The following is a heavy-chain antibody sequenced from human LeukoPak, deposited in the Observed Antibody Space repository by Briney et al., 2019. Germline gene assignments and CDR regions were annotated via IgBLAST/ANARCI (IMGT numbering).Heavy chain of an antibody. V-gene: IGHV3-48*04. CDR3: ATSRVFDY. CDR1: GFTFSSYA. Sequence: GGSLRLSCAASGFTFSSYAMSWVRQAPGKGLEWLSFISSDGGNIYYTDSVKGRFTISRDNAKKTLYLDMNSLRVDDTAIYYCATSRVFDYWGQGILVTVSS. CDR2: ISSDGGNI. J-gene: IGHJ4*02.